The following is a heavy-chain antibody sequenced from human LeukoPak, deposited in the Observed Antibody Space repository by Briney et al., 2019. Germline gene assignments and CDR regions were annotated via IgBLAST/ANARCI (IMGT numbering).Heavy chain of an antibody. J-gene: IGHJ4*02. Sequence: SSETLSLTCAVYGGSFSGYYWSWIRQPPGKGLEWIGEINHSGSTNYNPSFKSRVTISVDTSKNQFSLKLSSVTAADTAVYYCARGGYDYRNRYYFDYWGQGTLVTVSS. CDR2: INHSGST. D-gene: IGHD4-11*01. CDR1: GGSFSGYY. V-gene: IGHV4-34*01. CDR3: ARGGYDYRNRYYFDY.